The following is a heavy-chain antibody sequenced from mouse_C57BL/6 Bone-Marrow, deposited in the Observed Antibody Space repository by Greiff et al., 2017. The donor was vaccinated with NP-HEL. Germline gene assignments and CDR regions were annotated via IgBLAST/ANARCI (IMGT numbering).Heavy chain of an antibody. CDR1: GYTFTSYW. J-gene: IGHJ3*01. CDR3: ARRGGYGYVPIAY. CDR2: IDPSDSYT. D-gene: IGHD2-2*01. V-gene: IGHV1-59*01. Sequence: QLQQPRAAPALPFPSFNFSFKASGYTFTSYWMHWVKQRPGQGLEWIGVIDPSDSYTNYNQKFKGKATLTVDTSSSTAYMQLSSLTSEDSAVYYCARRGGYGYVPIAYWGQGTLVTVSA.